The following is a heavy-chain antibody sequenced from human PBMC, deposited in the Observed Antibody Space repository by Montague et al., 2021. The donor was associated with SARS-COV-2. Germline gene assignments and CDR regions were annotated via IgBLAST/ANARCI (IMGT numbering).Heavy chain of an antibody. V-gene: IGHV3-74*01. J-gene: IGHJ4*02. Sequence: SPRLSCAASGFTFSNYWIHWVRQVPGKGLVWVARTDGDGSGTSYADSVKGRFTVSRDNAKNTVDLQMNGLRADDTAVYYCGSVFEYWGQGTLVTVSS. CDR1: GFTFSNYW. CDR2: TDGDGSGT. CDR3: GSVFEY.